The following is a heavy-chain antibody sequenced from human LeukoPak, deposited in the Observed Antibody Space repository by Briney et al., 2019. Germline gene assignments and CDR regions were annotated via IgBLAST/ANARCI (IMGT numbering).Heavy chain of an antibody. V-gene: IGHV4-34*01. J-gene: IGHJ6*02. CDR3: ARASRFYYGLDV. CDR2: VNHIGTT. Sequence: SETLSLTCGVYGGSLRTYYWTWVRQPPGKGLEWIGEVNHIGTTNYNPTLESRVTISVDTAKNHLSLKLTSVTAADAAVYYYARASRFYYGLDVWGQGTTVTVSS. CDR1: GGSLRTYY.